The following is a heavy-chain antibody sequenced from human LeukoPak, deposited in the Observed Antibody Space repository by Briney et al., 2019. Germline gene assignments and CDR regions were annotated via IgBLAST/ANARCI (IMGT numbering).Heavy chain of an antibody. Sequence: SETLSLTCTVSGGSISSSSYYWGWIRQPPGKGLEWIGSIYYSGSTYYNPSLKSRVTISVDTSKNQFSLKLSSVTAADTAVYYCARDRITIFGVHFDYWGQGTLVTVSS. D-gene: IGHD3-3*01. CDR3: ARDRITIFGVHFDY. CDR1: GGSISSSSYY. J-gene: IGHJ4*02. V-gene: IGHV4-39*02. CDR2: IYYSGST.